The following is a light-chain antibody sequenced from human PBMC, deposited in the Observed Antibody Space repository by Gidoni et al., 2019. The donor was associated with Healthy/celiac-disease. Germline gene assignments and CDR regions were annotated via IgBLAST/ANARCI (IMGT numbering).Light chain of an antibody. V-gene: IGKV1-39*01. CDR3: QQSYSTPT. Sequence: IQMTQSPSSLSASVGDRVTITCRASQSISSYLNWYQQKPGKAPKLLIYAASSLQSGVPSRFSGSGSGTDFTLTSSSLQPEDFATYYCQQSYSTPTFGQXTKLEIK. CDR2: AAS. J-gene: IGKJ2*01. CDR1: QSISSY.